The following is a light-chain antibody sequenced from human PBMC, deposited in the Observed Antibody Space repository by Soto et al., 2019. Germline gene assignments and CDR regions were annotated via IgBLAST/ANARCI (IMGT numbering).Light chain of an antibody. CDR1: QSVSSS. J-gene: IGKJ4*01. Sequence: EIVLTQSPATLSLSPGERATLSCRASQSVSSSLAWYQQKPGQAPRLLIHDASNRATGIPARFSGSGSGTDFTLTISSLEPEDFAVYYCQQRSNWALTFGGGTKVEIK. CDR2: DAS. V-gene: IGKV3-11*01. CDR3: QQRSNWALT.